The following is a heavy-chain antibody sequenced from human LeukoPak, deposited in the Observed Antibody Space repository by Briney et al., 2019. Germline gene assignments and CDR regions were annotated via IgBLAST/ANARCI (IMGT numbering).Heavy chain of an antibody. CDR1: GGSFSGYY. CDR3: ARARNNPFDY. CDR2: INHSGST. V-gene: IGHV4-34*01. J-gene: IGHJ4*02. Sequence: PSETLSLTCAVYGGSFSGYYWSWIRQPPGKGPEWIGEINHSGSTNYNPSLKSRVTISVDTSKNQFSLKLSSVTAADTAVYYCARARNNPFDYWGQGTLVTVSS. D-gene: IGHD1-20*01.